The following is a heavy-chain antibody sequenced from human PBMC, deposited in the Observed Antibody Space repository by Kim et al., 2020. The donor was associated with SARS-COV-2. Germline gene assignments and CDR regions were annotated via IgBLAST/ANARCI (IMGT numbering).Heavy chain of an antibody. CDR1: GFTFSSYS. J-gene: IGHJ6*03. Sequence: GGSLRLSCAASGFTFSSYSMNWVRQAPGKGLEWVSSISSSSSYIYYADSVKGRFTISRDNAKNSLYLQMNSLRAEDTAVYYCARELGGGGYYKLYYYYYMDVWGKGTTVTVSS. V-gene: IGHV3-21*01. D-gene: IGHD3-3*01. CDR3: ARELGGGGYYKLYYYYYMDV. CDR2: ISSSSSYI.